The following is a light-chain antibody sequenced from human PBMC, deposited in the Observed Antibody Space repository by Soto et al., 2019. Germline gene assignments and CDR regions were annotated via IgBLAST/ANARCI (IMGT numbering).Light chain of an antibody. V-gene: IGLV2-14*01. Sequence: SVLAQPASASGSSGQSITISCPGTSSDVGGYNYVSWYQQHPGKAPKLMIYDVSNRPSGVSNRFSGSKSGNTASLTISGLQAEDEADYYCSSYTSSSTLVFGTGTKVTV. CDR3: SSYTSSSTLV. CDR1: SSDVGGYNY. J-gene: IGLJ1*01. CDR2: DVS.